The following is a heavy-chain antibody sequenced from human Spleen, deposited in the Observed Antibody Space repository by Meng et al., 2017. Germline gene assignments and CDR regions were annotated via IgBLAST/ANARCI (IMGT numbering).Heavy chain of an antibody. CDR1: GFTFSTFE. Sequence: GESLKISCAASGFTFSTFEMNWVRQAPGKGLEWVSYISTGGITIYYADSVKGRFTISRDNAKNSLYLQMNSLRAEDTAVYYCARSYDILTGYFFQYYYYYGMDVWGQGTTVTVSS. CDR2: ISTGGITI. J-gene: IGHJ6*02. D-gene: IGHD3-9*01. V-gene: IGHV3-48*03. CDR3: ARSYDILTGYFFQYYYYYGMDV.